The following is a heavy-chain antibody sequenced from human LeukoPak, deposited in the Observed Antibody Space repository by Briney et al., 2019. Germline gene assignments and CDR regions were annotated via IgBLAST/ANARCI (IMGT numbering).Heavy chain of an antibody. J-gene: IGHJ4*02. CDR1: GYTFTDYY. D-gene: IGHD3-3*01. CDR3: ARAHLGAYYFDY. CDR2: ISAYNGNT. Sequence: ASVKVSCKASGYTFTDYYMHWVRQAPGQGLEWMGWISAYNGNTNYAQKLQGRVTMTTDTSTSTAYMELRSLRSDDTAVYYCARAHLGAYYFDYWGQGTLVTVSS. V-gene: IGHV1-18*04.